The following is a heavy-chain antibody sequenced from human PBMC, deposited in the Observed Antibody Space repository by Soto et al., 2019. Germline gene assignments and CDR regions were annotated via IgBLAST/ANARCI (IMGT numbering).Heavy chain of an antibody. CDR2: IYYGGST. Sequence: PSETLSLTCTVSRGSVSSGSFYWAWIRQPPGKGLEWIGSIYYGGSTHYNPSLKSRVTISVDTSKNQFSLKLSSVTAADTAVYYCARLLPPSSSSWYYYYYGMDVWGQGTTVTVSS. V-gene: IGHV4-39*01. CDR3: ARLLPPSSSSWYYYYYGMDV. J-gene: IGHJ6*02. CDR1: RGSVSSGSFY. D-gene: IGHD6-13*01.